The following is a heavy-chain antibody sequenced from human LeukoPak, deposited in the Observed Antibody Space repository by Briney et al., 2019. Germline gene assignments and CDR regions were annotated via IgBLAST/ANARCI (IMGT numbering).Heavy chain of an antibody. CDR1: GFTVSSKY. CDR3: ATDISTHYFGS. J-gene: IGHJ4*02. Sequence: PGGSLRLSYSASGFTVSSKYMTWVRQAPGKGLELVSVIYDGDRSSYADSVKGRFTISRDNSRNTLFLQMNSLRAEDTAIYYCATDISTHYFGSWGQGTLVTVSS. D-gene: IGHD3-9*01. CDR2: IYDGDRS. V-gene: IGHV3-66*01.